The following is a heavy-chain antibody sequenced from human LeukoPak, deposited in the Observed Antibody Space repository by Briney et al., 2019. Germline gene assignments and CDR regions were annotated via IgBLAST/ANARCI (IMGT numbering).Heavy chain of an antibody. CDR3: ARDLGRRCSGGSCYYYNNYMDV. D-gene: IGHD2-15*01. CDR1: GYTFTGYY. Sequence: ASVKVSCKASGYTFTGYYMHWVRQAPGQGLEWMGWISAYNGNTNYVQKLQGRVTMTTDTSTSTAYMELRSLRSDDTAVYYCARDLGRRCSGGSCYYYNNYMDVWGKGTTVTISS. J-gene: IGHJ6*03. CDR2: ISAYNGNT. V-gene: IGHV1-18*04.